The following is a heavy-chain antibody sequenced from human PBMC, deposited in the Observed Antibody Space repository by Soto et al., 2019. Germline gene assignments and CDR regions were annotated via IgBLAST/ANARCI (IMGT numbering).Heavy chain of an antibody. D-gene: IGHD5-12*01. J-gene: IGHJ4*02. CDR1: GGSISSYY. CDR2: IYYSGST. V-gene: IGHV4-59*08. CDR3: ARRGGYGVFDY. Sequence: QVQLQESGPGLVKPSETLSLTCTVSGGSISSYYWSWIRQPPGKGLEWIGYIYYSGSTNYNPSLKSRVTISVDTSKNQFSLKLSSVTAADTAVYYCARRGGYGVFDYWGQGTLVTVSS.